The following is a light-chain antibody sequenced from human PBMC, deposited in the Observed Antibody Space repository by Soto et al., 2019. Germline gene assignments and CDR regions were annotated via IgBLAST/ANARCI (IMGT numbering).Light chain of an antibody. CDR2: ATS. J-gene: IGKJ1*01. Sequence: IPLTQSPSSLAASVGDRLTLTCRASRNVSIYLNWYQHKPGKGPTLLIHATSNLQIGVPSRFSGSGSGTEFTLTISSLEPEDSGIYHCHQHGGSPETFGQGTKVDIK. CDR3: HQHGGSPET. CDR1: RNVSIY. V-gene: IGKV1-39*01.